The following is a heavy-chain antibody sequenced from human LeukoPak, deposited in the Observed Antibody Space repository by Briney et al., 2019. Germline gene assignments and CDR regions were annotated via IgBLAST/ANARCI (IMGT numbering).Heavy chain of an antibody. CDR1: GLTFSPYA. Sequence: GVSVRLPCAASGLTFSPYAMNWARQAPGSGLEWYSEIRGSGGSTYYADSVKGRFTIPRDNSKNTLYLQMNSLRADDTAVYYCANPRYSYWGQGTLVTVSS. CDR2: IRGSGGST. CDR3: ANPRYSY. V-gene: IGHV3-23*01. J-gene: IGHJ4*02. D-gene: IGHD1-1*01.